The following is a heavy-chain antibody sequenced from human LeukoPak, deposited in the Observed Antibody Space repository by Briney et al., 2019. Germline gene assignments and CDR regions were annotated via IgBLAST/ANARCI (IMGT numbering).Heavy chain of an antibody. Sequence: SETLSLTCTDSGDSIISNICCWDWVRLPPGEGLEWIGATSYNWRTFYSPSLQSRVTISVDTSKNHFSLDLSTPTAADTAISYRARRRHNFDFYDVWGQGTRVTVSS. CDR1: GDSIISNICC. V-gene: IGHV4-39*02. CDR3: ARRRHNFDFYDV. CDR2: TSYNWRT. D-gene: IGHD3/OR15-3a*01. J-gene: IGHJ3*01.